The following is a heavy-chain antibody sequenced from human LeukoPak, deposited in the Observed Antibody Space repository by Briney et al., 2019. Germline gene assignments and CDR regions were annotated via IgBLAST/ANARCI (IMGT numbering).Heavy chain of an antibody. V-gene: IGHV3-20*04. CDR3: ARGNLYITMIRGVRRGPKSYAFDI. Sequence: PGGSLRLSCAASGFTFDDYGMSWVRQDPGKGLEWVSGINWDGGSTGYADSVKGRFTISRDNAKNSLYLQMNSLRAEDTAVYYCARGNLYITMIRGVRRGPKSYAFDIWGQGTMVTVSS. CDR2: INWDGGST. CDR1: GFTFDDYG. J-gene: IGHJ3*02. D-gene: IGHD3-10*01.